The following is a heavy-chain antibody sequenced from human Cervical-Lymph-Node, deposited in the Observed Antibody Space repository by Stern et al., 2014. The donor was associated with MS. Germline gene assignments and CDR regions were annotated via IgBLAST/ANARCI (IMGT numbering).Heavy chain of an antibody. J-gene: IGHJ4*02. Sequence: QVQLVASGAEVKKPGSSVRVSCKASGGTFSTHVISWIRQAPGQGLEWMGGISPMFGRARYAHKFQGRLKITADESTTTAHMEFSSLTSEDVAVYYCAKERGDSFDFATWGQGTLVTVSS. CDR3: AKERGDSFDFAT. D-gene: IGHD2-21*02. V-gene: IGHV1-69*01. CDR2: ISPMFGRA. CDR1: GGTFSTHV.